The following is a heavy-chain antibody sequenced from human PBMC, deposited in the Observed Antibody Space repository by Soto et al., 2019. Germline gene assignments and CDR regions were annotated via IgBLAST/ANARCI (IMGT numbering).Heavy chain of an antibody. CDR2: MNPNSGNT. CDR3: ARRYYDSSGSQYFQH. J-gene: IGHJ1*01. V-gene: IGHV1-8*01. CDR1: GYTFTSYD. D-gene: IGHD3-22*01. Sequence: QVQLVQSGAEVKKPGASVKVSCKASGYTFTSYDINWVRQATGQGLEWMGWMNPNSGNTGYAQKFQGRVTMTRNTSITTAYMQLCSLRSEDTAVYYCARRYYDSSGSQYFQHWGQGTLVTVSS.